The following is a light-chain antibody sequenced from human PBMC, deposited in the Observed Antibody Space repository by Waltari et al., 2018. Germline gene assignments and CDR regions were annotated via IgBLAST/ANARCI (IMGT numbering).Light chain of an antibody. V-gene: IGKV1-39*01. CDR3: QQSHSTPRT. CDR1: QSINRY. Sequence: DIQMTQSPSSLSASVGDTVSITCRARQSINRYLNWYQQKPGKAPKLLIFTASNLHTGVPSRFSGRGSETDFTLTISSLQPEDFATYYCQQSHSTPRTFGQGTKVEIK. J-gene: IGKJ1*01. CDR2: TAS.